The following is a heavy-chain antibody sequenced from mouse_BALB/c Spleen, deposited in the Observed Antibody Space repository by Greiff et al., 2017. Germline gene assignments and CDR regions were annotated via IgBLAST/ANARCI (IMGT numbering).Heavy chain of an antibody. CDR2: ISDGGSYT. CDR1: GFTFSDYY. J-gene: IGHJ4*01. CDR3: ARDQVRRRGYAMDY. V-gene: IGHV5-4*02. Sequence: VKLVESGGGLVKPGGSLKLSCAASGFTFSDYYMYWVRQTPEKRLEWVATISDGGSYTYYPDSVKGRFTISRDNAKNNLYLQMSSLKSEDTAMYYCARDQVRRRGYAMDYWGQGTSVTVSS. D-gene: IGHD2-14*01.